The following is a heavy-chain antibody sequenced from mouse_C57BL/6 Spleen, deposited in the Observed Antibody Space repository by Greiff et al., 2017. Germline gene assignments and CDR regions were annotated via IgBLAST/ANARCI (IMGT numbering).Heavy chain of an antibody. D-gene: IGHD1-1*01. CDR2: INPNNGGT. V-gene: IGHV1-26*01. CDR3: ARPHYYGSSYRFAY. Sequence: VQLQQSGPELVKPGASVKISCKASGYTFTDYYMNWVKQSHGKSLEWIGDINPNNGGTSYNQKFKGKATLTVDKSSSTAYMELRSLTSEDSAVYYCARPHYYGSSYRFAYWGQGTLVTVSA. J-gene: IGHJ3*01. CDR1: GYTFTDYY.